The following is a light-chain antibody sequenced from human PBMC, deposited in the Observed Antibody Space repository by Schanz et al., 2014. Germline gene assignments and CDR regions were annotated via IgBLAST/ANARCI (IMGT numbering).Light chain of an antibody. CDR1: TGGVTSGHY. Sequence: QAVVTQEPSLTVSPGGTVTLTCGSSTGGVTSGHYPYWFQQKPGQAPRTLIYDTNKRHSWTPARFSGSLLGVKAALTLSGAQPEDEAEYYCMLTYTGAQVFGGGTKLTVL. V-gene: IGLV7-46*01. J-gene: IGLJ2*01. CDR3: MLTYTGAQV. CDR2: DTN.